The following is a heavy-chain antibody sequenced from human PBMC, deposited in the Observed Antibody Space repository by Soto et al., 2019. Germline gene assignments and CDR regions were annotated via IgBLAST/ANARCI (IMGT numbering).Heavy chain of an antibody. CDR2: ISYYVSNK. J-gene: IGHJ4*02. V-gene: IGHV3-30-3*01. Sequence: VRQAPGKGLEWVAVISYYVSNKYYAYSVNGRFTISRDNSKNTLYLQMNSLRAEDTAVYYCARDGYDYVWGSYNFDYWGQGTLVTVSS. D-gene: IGHD3-16*01. CDR3: ARDGYDYVWGSYNFDY.